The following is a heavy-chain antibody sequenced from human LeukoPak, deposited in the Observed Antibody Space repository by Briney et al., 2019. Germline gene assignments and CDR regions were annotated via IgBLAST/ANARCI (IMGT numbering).Heavy chain of an antibody. J-gene: IGHJ4*02. D-gene: IGHD3-22*01. CDR3: ARGSPDRYYYDSSGSDY. CDR1: GGTFSSYA. V-gene: IGHV1-69*13. Sequence: ASVKVSCKASGGTFSSYAISWVRQAPGQGLEWMRGVIPIFGTTNYAQKFQGRVTITADESTSTAYMELSRLRSEDTAMYYCARGSPDRYYYDSSGSDYWGQGTLVTVSS. CDR2: VIPIFGTT.